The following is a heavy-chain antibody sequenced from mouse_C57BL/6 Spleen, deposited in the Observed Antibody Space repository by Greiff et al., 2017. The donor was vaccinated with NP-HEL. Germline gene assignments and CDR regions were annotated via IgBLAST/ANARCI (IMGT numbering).Heavy chain of an antibody. J-gene: IGHJ4*01. D-gene: IGHD5-5*01. V-gene: IGHV1-81*01. Sequence: QVQLQQSGAELARPGASVKLSCKASGYTFTSYGISWVKQRTGQGLEWIGEIYPRSGNTYYNEKFKGKATLTADKSSSTAYMELRSLTSEDSAVYFCARWVGDYQDDYYAMDYWGQGTSVTVSS. CDR1: GYTFTSYG. CDR3: ARWVGDYQDDYYAMDY. CDR2: IYPRSGNT.